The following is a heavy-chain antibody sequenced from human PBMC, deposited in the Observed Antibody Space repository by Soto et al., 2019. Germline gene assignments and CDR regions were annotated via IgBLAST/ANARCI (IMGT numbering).Heavy chain of an antibody. J-gene: IGHJ6*02. CDR2: IISILGTA. Sequence: SVTVPCQASGGIFRSYAISWVRQAPGQGLEWMGGIISILGTANHAQKFQGRVTITADESTSTAYVELSSLRSEDTAVYYCAGAGGYYDSSGYYYPNYYYGMDVWGQGTTVTVSS. V-gene: IGHV1-69*13. CDR3: AGAGGYYDSSGYYYPNYYYGMDV. D-gene: IGHD3-22*01. CDR1: GGIFRSYA.